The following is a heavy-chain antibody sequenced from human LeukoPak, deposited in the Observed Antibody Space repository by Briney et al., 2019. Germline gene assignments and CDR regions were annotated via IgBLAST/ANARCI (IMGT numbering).Heavy chain of an antibody. J-gene: IGHJ6*03. Sequence: SQTLSLTCTVSGGSISSGSYYWSWIRQPAGKGLEWIGRIYTSGITNYNPSLKSRITISIDTSKNQFSLKLNSVTAADTAVYYCARSSEGRYYYDSSGFSYYYYYMDVWGKGTTVTISS. CDR1: GGSISSGSYY. CDR3: ARSSEGRYYYDSSGFSYYYYYMDV. V-gene: IGHV4-61*02. D-gene: IGHD3-22*01. CDR2: IYTSGIT.